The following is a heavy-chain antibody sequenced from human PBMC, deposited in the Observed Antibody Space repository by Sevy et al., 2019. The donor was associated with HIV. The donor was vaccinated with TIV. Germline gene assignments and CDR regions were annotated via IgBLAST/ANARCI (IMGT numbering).Heavy chain of an antibody. CDR1: GFSITSYW. CDR2: MNEDGSVT. Sequence: RGYLRLSCAGSGFSITSYWMHWVRQAPGKGLVWVSRMNEDGSVTKHADSVRGRFTISRDNAKNTLYLQMNSLRVEDTAMYYCVKDFGGPTDYWGQGTLVSVSS. V-gene: IGHV3-74*03. J-gene: IGHJ4*02. D-gene: IGHD3-16*01. CDR3: VKDFGGPTDY.